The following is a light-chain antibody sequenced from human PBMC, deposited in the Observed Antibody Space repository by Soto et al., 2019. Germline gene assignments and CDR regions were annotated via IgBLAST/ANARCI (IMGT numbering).Light chain of an antibody. CDR3: QSFDRSLTGYV. CDR2: RNT. J-gene: IGLJ1*01. Sequence: QSVLTQPPSVTGAPGQRVTISCTGGISNIGAGYDVHWYQHVPGTAPKLLIYRNTNRPSGVPDRFSGAKSGTSASLAISGLRAEDEADYYCQSFDRSLTGYVLGTGTKLTVL. CDR1: ISNIGAGYD. V-gene: IGLV1-40*01.